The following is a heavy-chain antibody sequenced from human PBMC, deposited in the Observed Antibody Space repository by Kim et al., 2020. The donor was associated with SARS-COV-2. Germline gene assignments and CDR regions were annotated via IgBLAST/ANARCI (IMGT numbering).Heavy chain of an antibody. CDR2: IWYDGSNK. V-gene: IGHV3-33*01. J-gene: IGHJ4*02. D-gene: IGHD3-3*01. CDR1: GFTFSSYG. Sequence: GGSLRLSCAASGFTFSSYGMHWVRQAPGKGLEWVAVIWYDGSNKYYADSVKGRFTISRDNSKNTLYLQMNSLRAEDTAVYYCARDGPTIFGVVAGIDYWGQGTLVTVSS. CDR3: ARDGPTIFGVVAGIDY.